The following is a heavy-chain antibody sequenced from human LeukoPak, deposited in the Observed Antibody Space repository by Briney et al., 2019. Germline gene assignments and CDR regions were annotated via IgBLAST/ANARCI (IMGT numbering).Heavy chain of an antibody. CDR2: ISYDGSKQ. CDR1: GFTFSSYA. D-gene: IGHD4-17*01. Sequence: GRSLKLSCAASGFTFSSYAMHWVRQAPGKGLEWEALISYDGSKQYYGDSVKGRFTISRASSKHTLHLQMNSLRAEDTAVYYCARDFTVYGDTFGYFQDWGQGTLVTVSS. CDR3: ARDFTVYGDTFGYFQD. J-gene: IGHJ4*02. V-gene: IGHV3-30-3*01.